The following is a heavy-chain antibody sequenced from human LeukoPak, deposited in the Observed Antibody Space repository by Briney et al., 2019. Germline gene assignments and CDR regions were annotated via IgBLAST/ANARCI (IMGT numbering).Heavy chain of an antibody. CDR3: ARGGYCSSTSCSFDI. CDR2: IYHSGST. Sequence: SGTLSLTGAVSGGSISSSNWWRWVRQLPGKGLEWIGEIYHSGSTNYNPSLKSRVTISVDKSKNQFSLKLSSVTAADTAVYYCARGGYCSSTSCSFDIWGQGTMVTVSS. D-gene: IGHD2-2*01. J-gene: IGHJ3*02. V-gene: IGHV4-4*02. CDR1: GGSISSSNW.